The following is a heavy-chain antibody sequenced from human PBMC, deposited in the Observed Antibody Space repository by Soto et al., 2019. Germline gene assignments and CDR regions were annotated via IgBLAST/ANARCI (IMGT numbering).Heavy chain of an antibody. CDR3: AKTPGDYPLYWYFDL. CDR2: ISYDGSNQ. V-gene: IGHV3-30*18. Sequence: QVQLVESGGGVVQPGRSLRLSCAASGFTFSSYGLHWVRQSPGKGLEWVAIISYDGSNQYYADSVKGRFTISRDNSNNMLYLQMNSLIAEDTAVYYGAKTPGDYPLYWYFDLWGRGTLVTVSS. CDR1: GFTFSSYG. J-gene: IGHJ2*01. D-gene: IGHD4-17*01.